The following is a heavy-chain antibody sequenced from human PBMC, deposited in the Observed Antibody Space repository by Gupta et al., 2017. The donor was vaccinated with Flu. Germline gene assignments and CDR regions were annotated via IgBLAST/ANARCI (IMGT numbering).Heavy chain of an antibody. CDR1: GFTFSSFA. J-gene: IGHJ4*02. CDR3: ASRVRDGTSTTCHWKFDY. D-gene: IGHD2-2*01. CDR2: ISGSGGTT. Sequence: EVQLLESGGGLVQPGGSLRLSCAVSGFTFSSFAMSWVRQAPGKGLEWVAVISGSGGTTFYADSVRGRVTISRDNSKNTLYRQMNSLRAEETAVYDCASRVRDGTSTTCHWKFDYGGQGTLVTVSS. V-gene: IGHV3-23*01.